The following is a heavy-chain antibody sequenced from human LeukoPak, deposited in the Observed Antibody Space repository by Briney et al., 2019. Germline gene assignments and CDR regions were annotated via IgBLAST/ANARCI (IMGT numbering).Heavy chain of an antibody. CDR2: ISAYNGNT. CDR1: GYTFTSYG. CDR3: ARQYSSSPNWFDP. J-gene: IGHJ5*02. D-gene: IGHD6-6*01. Sequence: KVSCKASGYTFTSYGISWVRQAPGRGLEWMGWISAYNGNTNYAQKLQGRVTMTTDTSTSTAYMERRSLRSDDTAVYYCARQYSSSPNWFDPWGQGTLGTVSS. V-gene: IGHV1-18*01.